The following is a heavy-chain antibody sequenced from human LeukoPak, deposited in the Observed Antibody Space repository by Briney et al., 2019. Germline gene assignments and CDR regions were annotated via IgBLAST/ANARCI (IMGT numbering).Heavy chain of an antibody. V-gene: IGHV4-30-2*01. J-gene: IGHJ4*02. CDR1: GGSISSGGYS. CDR2: VTHTGTT. D-gene: IGHD5-18*01. Sequence: PSQTLSLTCAVSGGSISSGGYSWSWIRQPPGKGLEWIGEVTHTGTTNYNPSLKSRVTISVGTSKNQFSLKLNSVTAADTAVYFCARHRGYTYGDYWGQGTLVTVSS. CDR3: ARHRGYTYGDY.